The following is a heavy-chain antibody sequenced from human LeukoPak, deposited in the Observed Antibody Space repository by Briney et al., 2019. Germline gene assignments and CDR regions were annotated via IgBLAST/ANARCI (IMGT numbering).Heavy chain of an antibody. D-gene: IGHD5-12*01. CDR1: GYXFTSYY. V-gene: IGHV1-46*01. J-gene: IGHJ4*02. CDR2: INPSGGST. Sequence: ASVKVSCKASGYXFTSYYMHWVRQAPGQGLEWMGIINPSGGSTSYAQKFQGRVTMTRDTSTSTVYMELSSLRSEDTAVYYCARDSPNSSFKYSGYDFPDYWGQGTLVTVSS. CDR3: ARDSPNSSFKYSGYDFPDY.